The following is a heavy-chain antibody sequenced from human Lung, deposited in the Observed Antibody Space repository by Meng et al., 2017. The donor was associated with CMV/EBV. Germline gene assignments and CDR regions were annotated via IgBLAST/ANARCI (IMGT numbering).Heavy chain of an antibody. CDR2: ISYDGSNK. V-gene: IGHV3-30*04. CDR1: GFTFSSYA. Sequence: LSLXXAASGFTFSSYAMHWVRQAPGKGLEWVAVISYDGSNKYYADSVKGRFTISRDNSKNTLYLQMNSLRAEDTAVYYCARDLPLRITMIEVFDVWGQGXMVTVSS. CDR3: ARDLPLRITMIEVFDV. D-gene: IGHD3-22*01. J-gene: IGHJ3*01.